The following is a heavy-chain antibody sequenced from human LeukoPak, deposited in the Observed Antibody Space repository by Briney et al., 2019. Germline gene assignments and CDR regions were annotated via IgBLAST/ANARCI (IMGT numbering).Heavy chain of an antibody. V-gene: IGHV4-39*07. J-gene: IGHJ6*03. CDR2: IYSSGST. CDR1: GASINSGSNY. D-gene: IGHD3-10*01. CDR3: ARSCPVYGSGSLYYYYYYMDV. Sequence: PSETLSLTCRVSGASINSGSNYWGWIRQPPGKTLEWIGSIYSSGSTNYNPSLKSRVTTSVDTSKNQFSLKLSSVTAADTAVYYCARSCPVYGSGSLYYYYYYMDVWGKGTTVTISS.